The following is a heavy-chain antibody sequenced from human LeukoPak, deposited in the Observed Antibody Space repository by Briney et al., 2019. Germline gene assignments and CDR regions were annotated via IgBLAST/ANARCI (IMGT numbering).Heavy chain of an antibody. CDR1: GFTFSAYE. CDR3: VRGRHSANNYGGDY. V-gene: IGHV3-48*03. D-gene: IGHD5-12*01. Sequence: GGSLRLSCATSGFTFSAYEMNWVRQAPGKGLEWISYISVSGVSIHYADSVRGRFSISRDNAKDALLLQMNTLRAEDTAVYYCVRGRHSANNYGGDYWGQGTQVTVSS. CDR2: ISVSGVSI. J-gene: IGHJ4*02.